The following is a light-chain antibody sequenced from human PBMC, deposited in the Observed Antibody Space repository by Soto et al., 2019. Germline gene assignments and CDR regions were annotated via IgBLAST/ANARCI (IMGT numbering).Light chain of an antibody. CDR3: QQYGSSFT. Sequence: LTQSPSFLSASVGDRVTITCRASQGISSYLAWYQQKPGQAPRLLIYGASSRATGIPDRFSGSGSGTDFTLTISRLEPEDFAVYYCQQYGSSFTFGPGTKVDIK. J-gene: IGKJ3*01. V-gene: IGKV3-20*01. CDR2: GAS. CDR1: QGISSY.